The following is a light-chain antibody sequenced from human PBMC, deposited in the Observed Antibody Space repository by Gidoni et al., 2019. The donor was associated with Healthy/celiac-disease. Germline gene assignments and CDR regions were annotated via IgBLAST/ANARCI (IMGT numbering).Light chain of an antibody. CDR3: QQLNSYSYT. V-gene: IGKV1-9*01. CDR1: QGISSY. CDR2: AAS. Sequence: IQLTQSPSSLSASVGDRVTITCRASQGISSYLAWYQQKPGKAPKLLIYAASTSQRGVPSRFSGSGSGTDFTLTISSLQPEDFATYYCQQLNSYSYTFGQGTKLEIK. J-gene: IGKJ2*01.